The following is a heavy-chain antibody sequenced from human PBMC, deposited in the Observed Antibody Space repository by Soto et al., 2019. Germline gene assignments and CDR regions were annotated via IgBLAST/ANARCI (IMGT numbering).Heavy chain of an antibody. V-gene: IGHV4-59*08. Sequence: SETLSLTCTVSGGSISSHYWSRIRQPPGKGLEWIGFIYYSGSTNYNPSLKSRVTISVDTSKNQFSLKVKSVTAADTAVYYCARRTNYGTFDIWGPGTMVTVSS. CDR1: GGSISSHY. CDR3: ARRTNYGTFDI. CDR2: IYYSGST. D-gene: IGHD1-7*01. J-gene: IGHJ3*02.